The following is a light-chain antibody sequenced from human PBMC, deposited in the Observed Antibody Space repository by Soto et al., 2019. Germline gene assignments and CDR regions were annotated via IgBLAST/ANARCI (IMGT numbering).Light chain of an antibody. J-gene: IGKJ1*01. CDR1: QSVNNNY. Sequence: EIVLTQSPGTLSLSPGEIATLYCSASQSVNNNYLAWHQQKPGQAPRLLILGASSRATGIPDRFSGSGSGTDFTLTISRVEPEDFAVYYCQQYGSSLITFGQGTKVDIK. CDR3: QQYGSSLIT. V-gene: IGKV3-20*01. CDR2: GAS.